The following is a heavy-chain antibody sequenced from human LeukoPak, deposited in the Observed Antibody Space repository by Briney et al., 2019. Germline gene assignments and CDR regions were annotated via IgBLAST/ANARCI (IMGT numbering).Heavy chain of an antibody. CDR1: GDSISSGTYY. J-gene: IGHJ4*02. CDR2: IYYSGSI. CDR3: ARAGIAGDYVY. Sequence: SETLSLTCTVSGDSISSGTYYWGWIRQPPGKGLEWIGNIYYSGSIYYNPSLKSRVTISVDTSKDQFSLKLSSVTAADTAVYYCARAGIAGDYVYWGQGTLVTVSS. V-gene: IGHV4-39*07. D-gene: IGHD7-27*01.